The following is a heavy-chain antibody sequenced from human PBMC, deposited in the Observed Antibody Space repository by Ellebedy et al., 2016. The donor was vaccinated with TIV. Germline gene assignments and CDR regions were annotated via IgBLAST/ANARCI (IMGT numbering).Heavy chain of an antibody. J-gene: IGHJ4*02. CDR2: ISGGGGST. Sequence: GESLKISCAASGFTFSSYAMSWVRQAPGKGLEWVSTISGGGGSTNYADFVKGRFTISRDHSKNTLYLQMNSLRAEDTAVYYCAKDYFYDSSGGYFDYWGQGTLVTVSS. D-gene: IGHD3-22*01. V-gene: IGHV3-23*01. CDR3: AKDYFYDSSGGYFDY. CDR1: GFTFSSYA.